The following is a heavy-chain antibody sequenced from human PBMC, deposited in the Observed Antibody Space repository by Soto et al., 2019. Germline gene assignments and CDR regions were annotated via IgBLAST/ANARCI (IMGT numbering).Heavy chain of an antibody. CDR2: IKNKANSYTT. Sequence: EVQLVESGGGLVQPEGSLRLSCAASGFTFSDHYMDWVRQAPGKGLEWVGRIKNKANSYTTEYAAPVKGIFIIARDDSKNSVFLQMNRLKTDDTAVYYCTRVRLVSSSSSDYWGPGILVTVSS. CDR1: GFTFSDHY. J-gene: IGHJ4*02. V-gene: IGHV3-72*01. D-gene: IGHD6-13*01. CDR3: TRVRLVSSSSSDY.